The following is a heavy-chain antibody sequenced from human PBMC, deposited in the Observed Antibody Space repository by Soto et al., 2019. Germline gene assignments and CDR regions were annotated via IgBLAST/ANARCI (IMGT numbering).Heavy chain of an antibody. CDR2: INPSGGST. CDR1: GYTFNSYY. Sequence: EASVKVSCEASGYTFNSYYMHWVRQAPEQGLEWMGIINPSGGSTSYAQKFQGRVTMTRDTSTSTVYMELSSLRSEDTAIYYCARVAPSGGSVPRFDPWGQGTLVTVSS. J-gene: IGHJ5*02. D-gene: IGHD3-10*01. V-gene: IGHV1-46*02. CDR3: ARVAPSGGSVPRFDP.